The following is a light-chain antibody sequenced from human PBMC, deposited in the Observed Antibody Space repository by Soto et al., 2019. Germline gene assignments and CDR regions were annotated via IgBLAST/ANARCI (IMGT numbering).Light chain of an antibody. J-gene: IGKJ4*01. Sequence: EIVLTQSPATLSLSPGERATLSCRASQGVSSYLAWYQQKPGQAPRLLIYDASNRATGIPARFSGSGPGTDFTLTISSLETEDFAVYYCQQRSNWLTFGGGTKLEIK. V-gene: IGKV3D-11*01. CDR1: QGVSSY. CDR2: DAS. CDR3: QQRSNWLT.